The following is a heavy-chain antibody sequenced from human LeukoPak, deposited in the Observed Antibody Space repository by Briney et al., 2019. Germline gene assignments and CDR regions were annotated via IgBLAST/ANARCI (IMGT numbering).Heavy chain of an antibody. D-gene: IGHD3-9*01. J-gene: IGHJ4*02. CDR3: ARGADILTGHYLYYFDY. CDR1: GFTFSSYT. Sequence: GRSLRLSCAVSGFTFSSYTIHWVRQAPGKGLEWVAVISYDGTNKYYADSVKGRFTISRDNSKNTVYLQMNSLRAEDTAMYYCARGADILTGHYLYYFDYWGQGTRVTVSS. V-gene: IGHV3-30-3*01. CDR2: ISYDGTNK.